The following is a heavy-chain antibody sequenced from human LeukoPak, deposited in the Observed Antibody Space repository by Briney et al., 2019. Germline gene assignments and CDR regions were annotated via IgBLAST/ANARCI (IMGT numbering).Heavy chain of an antibody. V-gene: IGHV3-23*01. Sequence: GGSLRLSCAASGFTFSSYAMSWVRQAPGKGLEWVSAISGSGGSTYYADSVKGRFTISRDNSKNTLYLQMNSPRAEDTAVYYCAKDGPIFGVVIIMSAYGMDVWGQGTTVTVSS. J-gene: IGHJ6*02. D-gene: IGHD3-3*01. CDR1: GFTFSSYA. CDR2: ISGSGGST. CDR3: AKDGPIFGVVIIMSAYGMDV.